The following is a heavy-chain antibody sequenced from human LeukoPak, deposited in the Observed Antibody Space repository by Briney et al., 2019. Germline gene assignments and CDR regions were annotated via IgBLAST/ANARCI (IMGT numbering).Heavy chain of an antibody. V-gene: IGHV1-58*02. CDR2: IVVGSGNT. Sequence: SVKVSCKASGFTFTSSAMQWVRQARGQRLEWIGWIVVGSGNTNYAQKFQERVTIARDMSTSTAYMELSSLRSEDTAVYYCAASSGWYRAYYYYYMDVWGKGTTVTVSS. CDR3: AASSGWYRAYYYYYMDV. CDR1: GFTFTSSA. J-gene: IGHJ6*03. D-gene: IGHD6-19*01.